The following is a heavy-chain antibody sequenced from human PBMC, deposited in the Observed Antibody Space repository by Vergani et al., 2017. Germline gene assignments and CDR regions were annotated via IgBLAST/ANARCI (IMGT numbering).Heavy chain of an antibody. CDR1: GYIFSSHC. J-gene: IGHJ4*02. CDR2: IRYDGSRR. CDR3: VKVKGTFEN. Sequence: QVQLVEWGGGVVQPGGSLRLSCTASGYIFSSHCMHWVRQAPGKGLEWVAFIRYDGSRRDDGESVKGRVTISRDNSKNMVYIQMNRLRPEDTAVYYCVKVKGTFENWGQGTLVTVSS. D-gene: IGHD1-7*01. V-gene: IGHV3-30*02.